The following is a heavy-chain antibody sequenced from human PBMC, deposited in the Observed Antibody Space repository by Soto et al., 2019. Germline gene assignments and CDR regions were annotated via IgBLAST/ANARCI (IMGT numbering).Heavy chain of an antibody. V-gene: IGHV3-30*04. Sequence: QVHLVESGGGVVQPGRSLRLSCAASGFIFSNYAMLWVRQAPGKGLEWLTFMSSDGSNIYYVDSVKGRFSISRDNSKNTLYLQMNGLRAEDTAVYYCAKVKNVGSSSPFDHWGQGTLVTVSS. CDR1: GFIFSNYA. CDR3: AKVKNVGSSSPFDH. CDR2: MSSDGSNI. D-gene: IGHD6-6*01. J-gene: IGHJ4*02.